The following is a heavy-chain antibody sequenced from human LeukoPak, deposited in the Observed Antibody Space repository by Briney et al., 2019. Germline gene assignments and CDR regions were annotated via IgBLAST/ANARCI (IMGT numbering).Heavy chain of an antibody. CDR2: ISYDGSNK. Sequence: GGSLRLSCAASGFTFSSYPMHWVRQAPGKGLEWVPVISYDGSNKYYADSVKGRFTISRDNSKNTLYLQMNSLRAEDTAVYYCARDVDIVATIGFDYWGQGTLVTVSS. V-gene: IGHV3-30-3*01. J-gene: IGHJ4*02. CDR3: ARDVDIVATIGFDY. D-gene: IGHD5-12*01. CDR1: GFTFSSYP.